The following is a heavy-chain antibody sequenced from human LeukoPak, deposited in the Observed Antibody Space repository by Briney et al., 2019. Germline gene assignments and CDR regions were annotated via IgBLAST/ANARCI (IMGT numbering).Heavy chain of an antibody. D-gene: IGHD3-16*02. CDR3: AREARDTCGSYRSYYFDH. CDR1: GFTVSRNY. J-gene: IGHJ4*02. Sequence: GGSLRLSCAASGFTVSRNYLTWVRQAPGKGLEWVSVTYSGGSTYYADSVKDRFAISRDNSKNTMYLQMNSLRAEDTAVYYSAREARDTCGSYRSYYFDHWGQGTLVTVSS. CDR2: TYSGGST. V-gene: IGHV3-66*01.